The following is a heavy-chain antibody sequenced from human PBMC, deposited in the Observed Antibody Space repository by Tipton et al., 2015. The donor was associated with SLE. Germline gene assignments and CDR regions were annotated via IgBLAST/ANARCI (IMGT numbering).Heavy chain of an antibody. Sequence: TLSLTCTVSGGSISSGGYYWSWIRQPPGKGLEWIGSIYHSGTAYYNPSLKSRVTISVDTSKNQISLKLSSVTAADTAVYYCARDGGLLWFGDRRYSFDYWGQGTLVTVSS. D-gene: IGHD3-10*01. CDR3: ARDGGLLWFGDRRYSFDY. J-gene: IGHJ4*02. CDR2: IYHSGTA. CDR1: GGSISSGGYY. V-gene: IGHV4-39*07.